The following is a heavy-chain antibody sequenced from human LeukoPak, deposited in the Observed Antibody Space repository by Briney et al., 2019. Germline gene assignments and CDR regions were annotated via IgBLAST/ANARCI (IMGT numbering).Heavy chain of an antibody. CDR1: GGSFSGYY. CDR3: ARLVDRLMFDY. CDR2: INHSGST. V-gene: IGHV4-34*01. Sequence: SETLSLTCAVYGGSFSGYYWSWIRQPPGKGLEWIGEINHSGSTNYNPSLKSRVTISLDTSKNQFSLNLSSVTAADTAVYYCARLVDRLMFDYWGQGILVTVSS. J-gene: IGHJ4*02. D-gene: IGHD1-14*01.